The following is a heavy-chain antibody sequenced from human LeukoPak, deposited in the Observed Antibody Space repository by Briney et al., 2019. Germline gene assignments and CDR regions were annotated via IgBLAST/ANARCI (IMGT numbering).Heavy chain of an antibody. CDR3: AREKLLTGYYKRDWFDP. V-gene: IGHV1-46*01. Sequence: ASVKVSCKASGYTFTSYYMHWVRQAPGQGLEWMGIINPSGGSTSYAQKFQGRVTMTRDTSTSTVYMELSSLRSEDTAVYYCAREKLLTGYYKRDWFDPWGQGTLVTVSS. CDR1: GYTFTSYY. J-gene: IGHJ5*02. D-gene: IGHD3-9*01. CDR2: INPSGGST.